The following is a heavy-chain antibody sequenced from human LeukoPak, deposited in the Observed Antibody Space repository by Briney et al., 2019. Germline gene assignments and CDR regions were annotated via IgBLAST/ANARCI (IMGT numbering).Heavy chain of an antibody. CDR1: GFTFRSCA. D-gene: IGHD1-14*01. J-gene: IGHJ5*02. V-gene: IGHV3-30*04. CDR3: ATVAPSGWFDP. Sequence: GGSLRLSCAASGFTFRSCAMHWIRQAPGKGLEWVAAISNDGRKKYYADSVKGRFTISRDNSNKTLYLQMNSLRIEDTAVYYCATVAPSGWFDPWGQGTLVTVSS. CDR2: ISNDGRKK.